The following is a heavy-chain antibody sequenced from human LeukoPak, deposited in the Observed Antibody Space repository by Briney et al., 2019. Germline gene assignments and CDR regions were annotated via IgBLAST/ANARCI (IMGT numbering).Heavy chain of an antibody. J-gene: IGHJ3*02. D-gene: IGHD1-26*01. CDR1: GGSISSGGYY. CDR2: IYHSGST. Sequence: PSETLSLTCTVSGGSISSGGYYWSWIRQPPGKGLEWIGYIYHSGSTYYNPSLKSRVTISVDRSKNQFSLKLSSVTAADTAVYYCARGGVGATTFAFDIWGQGTMVTVSS. V-gene: IGHV4-30-2*01. CDR3: ARGGVGATTFAFDI.